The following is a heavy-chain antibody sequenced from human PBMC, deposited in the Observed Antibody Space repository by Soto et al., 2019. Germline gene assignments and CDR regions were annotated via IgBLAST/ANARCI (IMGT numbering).Heavy chain of an antibody. Sequence: PSDTLSLTCPVSGVPINGYYWSWIREPAGKGLEWIGRIYTITATNYNPSLKSRLTMSVDTSKNQISLKLSSVTAADTAIYYCARERCTGGTCYLNWFDPWGHGPLVNVSS. CDR3: ARERCTGGTCYLNWFDP. CDR1: GVPINGYY. CDR2: IYTITAT. V-gene: IGHV4-4*07. J-gene: IGHJ5*02. D-gene: IGHD2-15*01.